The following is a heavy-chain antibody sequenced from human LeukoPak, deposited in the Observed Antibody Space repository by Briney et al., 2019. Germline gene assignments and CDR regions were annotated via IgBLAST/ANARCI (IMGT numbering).Heavy chain of an antibody. D-gene: IGHD3-3*01. V-gene: IGHV1-8*01. Sequence: GASVKVSCKASGYTFTSYDINWVRQATGQGLEWMGWMNPNSGNTGYAQKFQGRVTMTRNTSISTAYMELSSLRSEDTAVYYCARGLLDFGVVNYYYYYGMDVWGQGTTVTVSS. J-gene: IGHJ6*02. CDR1: GYTFTSYD. CDR3: ARGLLDFGVVNYYYYYGMDV. CDR2: MNPNSGNT.